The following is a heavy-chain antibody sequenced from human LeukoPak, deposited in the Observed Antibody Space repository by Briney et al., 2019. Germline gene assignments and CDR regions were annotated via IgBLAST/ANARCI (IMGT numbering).Heavy chain of an antibody. CDR3: ARGPPESSSSDY. CDR2: MNPKSGNT. Sequence: ASVNLSCNASGYTFSSYDNNWGRQPTAQGLERMGWMNPKSGNTGYAQKFQGRVTMTRNSSISTAYMELSSLRSADAAVYYCARGPPESSSSDYWGQGTLVTVSS. D-gene: IGHD6-13*01. J-gene: IGHJ4*02. CDR1: GYTFSSYD. V-gene: IGHV1-8*01.